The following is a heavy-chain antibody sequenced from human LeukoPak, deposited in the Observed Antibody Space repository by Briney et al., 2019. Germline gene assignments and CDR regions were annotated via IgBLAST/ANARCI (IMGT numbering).Heavy chain of an antibody. CDR2: IYYSGST. CDR3: ARQESRYDYVWGSYRSHQNFDY. CDR1: GGSISSSSYY. J-gene: IGHJ4*02. D-gene: IGHD3-16*02. Sequence: SETLSLTCTVSGGSISSSSYYWGWIRQPPGKGLEWIGSIYYSGSTYYNPSLKSRVTISVDTSKNQFSLKLSSVTAADTAVYYCARQESRYDYVWGSYRSHQNFDYWGQGTLVTVSS. V-gene: IGHV4-39*01.